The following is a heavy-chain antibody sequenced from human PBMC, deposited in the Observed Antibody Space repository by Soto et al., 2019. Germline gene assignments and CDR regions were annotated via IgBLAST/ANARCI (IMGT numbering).Heavy chain of an antibody. CDR3: ARDLPLYCRGDCNFDF. CDR1: GFIFSRYG. Sequence: PGGSLRLSCVGSGFIFSRYGMHWVRQAPGKGLEWVTGISYDGGERFYADSVKGRFTISRDNSKNRLDLQMSSLRPEDTAVYYCARDLPLYCRGDCNFDFWGQGTLVTSPQ. CDR2: ISYDGGER. J-gene: IGHJ4*02. D-gene: IGHD2-21*02. V-gene: IGHV3-30*03.